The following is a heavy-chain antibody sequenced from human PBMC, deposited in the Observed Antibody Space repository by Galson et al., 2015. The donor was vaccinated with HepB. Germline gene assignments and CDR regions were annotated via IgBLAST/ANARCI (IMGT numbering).Heavy chain of an antibody. D-gene: IGHD4-17*01. CDR1: GFTFSSYA. J-gene: IGHJ4*02. Sequence: SLRLSCAASGFTFSSYAMSWVRQAPGKGLEWVSAISASADSTYYADPVKGRFTISTDNSKNTLYLQLNSLRAEDTAVYFCAKDTGPYGDFVFDYWGQGTLVTVSS. CDR2: ISASADST. V-gene: IGHV3-23*01. CDR3: AKDTGPYGDFVFDY.